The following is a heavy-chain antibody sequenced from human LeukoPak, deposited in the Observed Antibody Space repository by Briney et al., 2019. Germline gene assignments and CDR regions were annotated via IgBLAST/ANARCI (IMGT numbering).Heavy chain of an antibody. CDR3: ARGKSGSYYTVWFDP. CDR2: INPSGGST. CDR1: GYTFTSYY. V-gene: IGHV1-46*01. D-gene: IGHD1-26*01. J-gene: IGHJ5*02. Sequence: ASVKVSCKASGYTFTSYYMHWVRQAPGQGLEWMGVINPSGGSTSYAQKFQGRVTMTRNTSTSTVYMELSSLRSEDTAVYYCARGKSGSYYTVWFDPWGQGTLVTVSS.